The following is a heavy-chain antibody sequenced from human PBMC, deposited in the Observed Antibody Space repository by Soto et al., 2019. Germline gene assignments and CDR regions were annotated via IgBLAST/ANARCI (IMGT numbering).Heavy chain of an antibody. CDR3: VRDADGPHY. V-gene: IGHV3-74*01. CDR1: GFTFSQYW. CDR2: INPDGSRT. D-gene: IGHD2-8*01. J-gene: IGHJ4*02. Sequence: EVQLVESGGGLVQTGGSLRLSCAASGFTFSQYWMHWVRQAPGKGLVWVSRINPDGSRTTYADSVKGRFTVSKDNVKHTLYLQNNSLRVEDTAIYSGVRDADGPHYWGQGTLVTVSS.